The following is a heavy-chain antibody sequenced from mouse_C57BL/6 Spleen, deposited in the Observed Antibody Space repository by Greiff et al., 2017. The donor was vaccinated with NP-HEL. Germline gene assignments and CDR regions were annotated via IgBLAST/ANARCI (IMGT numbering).Heavy chain of an antibody. CDR2: INPSSGYT. D-gene: IGHD2-1*01. CDR1: GYTFTSYT. V-gene: IGHV1-4*01. Sequence: VQLQQSGAELVRPGASVKMSCKASGYTFTSYTMHWVKQRPGQGLEWIGYINPSSGYTKYNQKFKDKATLTADKSSSTAYMQLSSLTSADSAVYYCARSIYYGNYEAWFAYWGQGTLVTVSA. CDR3: ARSIYYGNYEAWFAY. J-gene: IGHJ3*01.